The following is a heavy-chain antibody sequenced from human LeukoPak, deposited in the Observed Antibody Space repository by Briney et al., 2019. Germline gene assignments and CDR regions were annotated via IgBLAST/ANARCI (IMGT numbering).Heavy chain of an antibody. CDR2: INHSGST. Sequence: SETLSLTCAVYGGSFSGYYWSWIRQPPGKGLEWIGEINHSGSTNYNPSLKSRVTISVDTSKNQFSLKLSSVTAADTAVYYCARDRPGITMVRGVSGWFDPWGQGTLVTVSS. CDR1: GGSFSGYY. V-gene: IGHV4-34*01. D-gene: IGHD3-10*01. CDR3: ARDRPGITMVRGVSGWFDP. J-gene: IGHJ5*02.